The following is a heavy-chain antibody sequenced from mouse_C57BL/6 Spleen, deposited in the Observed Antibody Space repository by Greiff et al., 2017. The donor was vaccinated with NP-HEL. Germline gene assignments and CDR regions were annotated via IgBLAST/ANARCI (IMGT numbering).Heavy chain of an antibody. V-gene: IGHV2-9-1*01. CDR3: ARNYGKGYYYAMDY. D-gene: IGHD1-1*01. J-gene: IGHJ4*01. CDR1: GFSLTSYA. CDR2: IWTGGGT. Sequence: QVTLKVSGPGLVAPSQSLSITCTVSGFSLTSYAISWVRQPPGKGLEWLGVIWTGGGTNYNSALKSRLSISKDNSKSQVFLKMNSLQTDDTARYYCARNYGKGYYYAMDYWGQGTSVTVSS.